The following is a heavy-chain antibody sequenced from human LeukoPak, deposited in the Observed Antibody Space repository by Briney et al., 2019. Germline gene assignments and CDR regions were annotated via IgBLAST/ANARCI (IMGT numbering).Heavy chain of an antibody. CDR2: IYYSGNT. J-gene: IGHJ4*02. D-gene: IGHD2-2*01. Sequence: SQTLSLTCSVSGGSISSGGYYWSWIRQHPGKGLEWIGYIYYSGNTYYNPSLKSRVTISVDTSKNQFSLKLRSVTAVDTAVYYCARVRAPAALYPFDSWGQGTLVTVSS. CDR3: ARVRAPAALYPFDS. CDR1: GGSISSGGYY. V-gene: IGHV4-31*03.